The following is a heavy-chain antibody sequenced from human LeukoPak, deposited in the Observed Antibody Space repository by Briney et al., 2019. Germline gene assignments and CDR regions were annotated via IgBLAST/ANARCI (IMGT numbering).Heavy chain of an antibody. CDR2: ISYSGST. V-gene: IGHV4-59*01. Sequence: SETLSLTRTDSGGSISSYYWSWIRQPPRKGLEWIGYISYSGSTNYNPSLKSRVTISVDTSKNQFSLRLSSVTAADTAAYFCARCRDGYPPFDYWGQGTLVTVSS. J-gene: IGHJ4*02. D-gene: IGHD5-24*01. CDR3: ARCRDGYPPFDY. CDR1: GGSISSYY.